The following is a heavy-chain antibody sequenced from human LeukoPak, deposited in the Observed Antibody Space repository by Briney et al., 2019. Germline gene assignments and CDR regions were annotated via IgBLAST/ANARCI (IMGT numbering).Heavy chain of an antibody. V-gene: IGHV3-23*01. Sequence: PGGSLRLSCAASGFSFSSYGMSWVRQAPGKGLEWVSGISGSGASTYYADSVKGRFTISRDNSKNTLHLQMNSLRAEDTAVYYCARDPPGQQLTFFDYWGQGTLVTVSS. D-gene: IGHD6-13*01. J-gene: IGHJ4*02. CDR1: GFSFSSYG. CDR2: ISGSGAST. CDR3: ARDPPGQQLTFFDY.